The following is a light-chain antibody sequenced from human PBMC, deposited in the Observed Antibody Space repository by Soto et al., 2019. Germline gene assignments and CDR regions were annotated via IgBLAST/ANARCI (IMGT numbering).Light chain of an antibody. CDR1: SSDVGSYNL. V-gene: IGLV2-23*01. J-gene: IGLJ2*01. CDR3: YSYAGSSTPVV. Sequence: QSALTQPASVSGSPGQSITIYSAGTSSDVGSYNLVSWYQQHPGKAPKLMIYEGSKRPSGVSNRFSGSKSGNTASLTISGLQAEDEADYYCYSYAGSSTPVVFGGGTKLTVL. CDR2: EGS.